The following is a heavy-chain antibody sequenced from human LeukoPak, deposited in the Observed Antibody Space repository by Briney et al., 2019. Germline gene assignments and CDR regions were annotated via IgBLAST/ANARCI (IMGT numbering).Heavy chain of an antibody. CDR1: GGSISSYY. J-gene: IGHJ4*02. V-gene: IGHV4-59*01. CDR3: ARGSYDYVWGSYRSATNPFDY. CDR2: IYYSGST. Sequence: SETLSLTCTVSGGSISSYYWSWIRQPPGKGLEWIGYIYYSGSTNYNPSLKSRVTISVDTSKNQFSLKLSSVTAADTAVYYCARGSYDYVWGSYRSATNPFDYWGQGTLVTVSS. D-gene: IGHD3-16*02.